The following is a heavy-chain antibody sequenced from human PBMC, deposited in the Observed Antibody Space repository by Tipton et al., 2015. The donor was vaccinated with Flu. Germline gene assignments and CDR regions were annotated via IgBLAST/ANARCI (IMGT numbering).Heavy chain of an antibody. J-gene: IGHJ6*02. CDR3: ARDGFESSSSDWVYYYGLDV. CDR2: IYSSGST. D-gene: IGHD6-6*01. CDR1: GDSIRSDYY. Sequence: TLSLTCTVSGDSIRSDYYWGWIRQPPGKGLEWIGNIYSSGSTNYNLSLKSRVSMSIDTSKNQFSLKLTSVTAADTALYFCARDGFESSSSDWVYYYGLDVWGQGTTVTVSS. V-gene: IGHV4-4*08.